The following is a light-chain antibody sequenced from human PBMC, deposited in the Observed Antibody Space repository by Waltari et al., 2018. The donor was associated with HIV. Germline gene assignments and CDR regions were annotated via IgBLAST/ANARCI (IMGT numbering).Light chain of an antibody. Sequence: IVMPKPRATLTFASGDRATRSCRASQSVSSYLAWYQQKPGQAPRLLIYDASNRATGIPARFSGSGSGTDFTLTISSLEPEDFAVYYCQQRSNWRLTFGGGTKVEIK. CDR2: DAS. V-gene: IGKV3-11*01. CDR1: QSVSSY. CDR3: QQRSNWRLT. J-gene: IGKJ4*01.